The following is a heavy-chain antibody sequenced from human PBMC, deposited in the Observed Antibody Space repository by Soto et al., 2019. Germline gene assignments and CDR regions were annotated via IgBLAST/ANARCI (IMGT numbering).Heavy chain of an antibody. D-gene: IGHD6-19*01. CDR3: ARGSSGWYGYFQH. J-gene: IGHJ1*01. CDR2: IWYDGSNK. V-gene: IGHV3-33*01. Sequence: GGSLRLSCAASGFTFSSYGMHWVRQAPGKGLEWVAVIWYDGSNKYYADSVKGRFTISRDNSKNTLYLQMNSLRAEDTAVYYCARGSSGWYGYFQHWGQGTLVTVSS. CDR1: GFTFSSYG.